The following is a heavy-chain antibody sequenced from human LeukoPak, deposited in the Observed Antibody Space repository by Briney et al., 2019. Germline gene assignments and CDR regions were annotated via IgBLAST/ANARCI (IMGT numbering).Heavy chain of an antibody. V-gene: IGHV1-2*02. J-gene: IGHJ2*01. Sequence: ASVKVSCKASGYTFTGYYIHWVRQAPGQGLEWMGWINPNSGGTNYAQKFQGRVTMTRDTSISTAYMELSRLRSDDTAVYYCARTNSVAGTGLVRTVHWYFDLWGRGTLVTVSS. CDR3: ARTNSVAGTGLVRTVHWYFDL. D-gene: IGHD6-19*01. CDR2: INPNSGGT. CDR1: GYTFTGYY.